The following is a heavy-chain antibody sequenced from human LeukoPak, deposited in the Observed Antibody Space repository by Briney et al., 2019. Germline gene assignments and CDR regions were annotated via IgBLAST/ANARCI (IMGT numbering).Heavy chain of an antibody. J-gene: IGHJ4*02. D-gene: IGHD5-12*01. Sequence: SGTLSLTCTVSGGSISSGSYYWSWIRQPAGEGLEWIGRIYTSGTTNYNPSLKSRVTISVDKSKNQFSLKLTSVTAADTAIYYCARGGDAAPFDYWGQGTLVTVSS. CDR1: GGSISSGSYY. CDR3: ARGGDAAPFDY. V-gene: IGHV4-61*02. CDR2: IYTSGTT.